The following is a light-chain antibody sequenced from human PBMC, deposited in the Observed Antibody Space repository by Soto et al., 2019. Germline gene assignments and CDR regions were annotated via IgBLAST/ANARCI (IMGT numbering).Light chain of an antibody. CDR2: EVS. J-gene: IGLJ1*01. CDR3: SSYAVTNSFV. V-gene: IGLV2-8*01. CDR1: SSDVGGYNY. Sequence: QSVLTQPPSASGSPGQSVTISCTGTSSDVGGYNYVSWYQQHPGKAPKVIIYEVSKRPSGVPDRFSGSKSGSTASLTVSGLQAEDEADYYCSSYAVTNSFVFGTGTKATVL.